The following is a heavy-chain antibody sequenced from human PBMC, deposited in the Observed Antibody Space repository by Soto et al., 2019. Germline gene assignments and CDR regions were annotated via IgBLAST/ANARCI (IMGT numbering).Heavy chain of an antibody. CDR1: GGTFSSYA. J-gene: IGHJ4*02. V-gene: IGHV1-69*01. CDR2: IIPIFGTA. D-gene: IGHD3-3*02. CDR3: ARVGGASSI. Sequence: QGQLVQSGAEVKKPGSSVKVSCKASGGTFSSYAISWVLQAPGQGLEWMGGIIPIFGTASYAQKFQGRVTITADDPTGTAYMVLLSLRCEDTAVYYCARVGGASSIWGQGTLVTVSS.